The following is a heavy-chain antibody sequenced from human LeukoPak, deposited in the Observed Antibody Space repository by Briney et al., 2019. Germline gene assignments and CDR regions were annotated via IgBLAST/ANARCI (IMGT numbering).Heavy chain of an antibody. CDR3: ASDPFLTYYLDY. D-gene: IGHD2/OR15-2a*01. J-gene: IGHJ4*02. CDR1: GFTFSSYG. V-gene: IGHV3-30*03. Sequence: GRSLRLSCAASGFTFSSYGMHWVRQAPGKGLEWVAVISYDGSNKYYADSVKGRFTISRDNSKNTLYLQMNSLRAEDTAVYYCASDPFLTYYLDYWGQGTLVTVSS. CDR2: ISYDGSNK.